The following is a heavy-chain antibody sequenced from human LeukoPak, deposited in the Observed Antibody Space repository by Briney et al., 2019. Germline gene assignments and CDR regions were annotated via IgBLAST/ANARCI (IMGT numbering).Heavy chain of an antibody. Sequence: SETLSLTCTVSGGSISSYYWSWIRQPPGKGLEWIGYIYTSGSTNYNPSLKSRVTMSVDTSKNQFSLKLSSVTAADTAVYYCARDYYDSSGYYIDYWGQGTLVTVSS. D-gene: IGHD3-22*01. CDR2: IYTSGST. V-gene: IGHV4-4*09. CDR1: GGSISSYY. CDR3: ARDYYDSSGYYIDY. J-gene: IGHJ4*02.